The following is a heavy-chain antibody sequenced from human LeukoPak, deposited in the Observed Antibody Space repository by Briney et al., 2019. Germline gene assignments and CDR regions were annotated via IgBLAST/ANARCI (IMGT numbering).Heavy chain of an antibody. D-gene: IGHD6-19*01. Sequence: GGSLRLSCAASGFTFSSYSMNWVRQAPGKGLEWVSSISSSSSYIYYADSVKGRFTISRDNAKNSLYLQMNSLRAEDTAVCYCARARPEYSSGPTVALPYYFDYWGQGTLVTVSS. J-gene: IGHJ4*02. CDR1: GFTFSSYS. V-gene: IGHV3-21*01. CDR2: ISSSSSYI. CDR3: ARARPEYSSGPTVALPYYFDY.